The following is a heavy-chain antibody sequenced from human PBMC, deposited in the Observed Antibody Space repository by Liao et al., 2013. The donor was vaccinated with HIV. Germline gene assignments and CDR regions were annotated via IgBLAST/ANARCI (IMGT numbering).Heavy chain of an antibody. V-gene: IGHV4-61*01. D-gene: IGHD5-18*01. J-gene: IGHJ4*02. Sequence: QVQLQESGAGLVKPSQTLSLTCTVSGGSISSISYYWSWIRQPPGKGLEWIGYIYYSGSTNYNPSLKSRVTISVDTSKNQFSLKLSSVTAADTAVYYCARASMKRFSSQVNLFDYWGQGTLVTVSS. CDR3: ARASMKRFSSQVNLFDY. CDR2: IYYSGST. CDR1: GGSISSISYY.